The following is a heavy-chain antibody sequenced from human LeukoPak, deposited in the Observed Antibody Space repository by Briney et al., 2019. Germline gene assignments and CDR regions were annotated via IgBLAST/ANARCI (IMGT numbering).Heavy chain of an antibody. Sequence: SETLSLTCAVYGGSFSGYYWSWIRQPPGKGLEWIGEINHSGSANYNPSLKSRVTISVDTSKNQFSLKLSSVTAADTAVYYCARGGGITIFGVVTPFDYWGQGTLVTVSS. D-gene: IGHD3-3*01. J-gene: IGHJ4*02. CDR2: INHSGSA. CDR3: ARGGGITIFGVVTPFDY. V-gene: IGHV4-34*01. CDR1: GGSFSGYY.